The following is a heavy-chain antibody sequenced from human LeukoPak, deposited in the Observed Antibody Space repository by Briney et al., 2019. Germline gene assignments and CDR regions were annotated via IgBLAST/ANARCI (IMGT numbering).Heavy chain of an antibody. J-gene: IGHJ6*03. CDR1: GFTFSDYY. CDR2: ISSSGSTI. V-gene: IGHV3-11*01. CDR3: TTEVGDSSGWYVLRYYYYYMDV. D-gene: IGHD6-19*01. Sequence: PGGSLRLSCAASGFTFSDYYMSWIRQAPGKGLEWVSYISSSGSTIYYADSVKGRFTISRDNAKNSLYLQMNSLRAEDTAVYYCTTEVGDSSGWYVLRYYYYYMDVWGKGTTVTISS.